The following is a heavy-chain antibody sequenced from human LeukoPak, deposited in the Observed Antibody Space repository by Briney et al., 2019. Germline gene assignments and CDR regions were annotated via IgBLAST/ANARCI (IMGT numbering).Heavy chain of an antibody. CDR2: IYHSGST. CDR3: ACSGLDAFDI. D-gene: IGHD2-15*01. CDR1: GGSISSGGYS. Sequence: PSETLSLTSAVSGGSISSGGYSWSWIRQPPGKGLEWIGYIYHSGSTYYNPSLKSRVTISVDRSKNQFSLKLSSVTAADTAVYYCACSGLDAFDIWGQGTMVTVSS. J-gene: IGHJ3*02. V-gene: IGHV4-30-2*01.